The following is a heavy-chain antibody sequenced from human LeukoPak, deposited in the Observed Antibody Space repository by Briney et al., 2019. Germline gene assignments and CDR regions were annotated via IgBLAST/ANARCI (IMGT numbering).Heavy chain of an antibody. J-gene: IGHJ5*01. CDR3: ARGCYVDYGS. V-gene: IGHV3-23*01. CDR2: FSASGGSI. CDR1: GFTLSSYA. Sequence: GWSLTLSCPASGFTLSSYAMHWVRQAPCRGLEWVSGFSASGGSICYTDSVKRRFTISRDNSKTTQYLQMNRLRVEYPAVYYCARGCYVDYGSWGRGALVTVSS. D-gene: IGHD4-17*01.